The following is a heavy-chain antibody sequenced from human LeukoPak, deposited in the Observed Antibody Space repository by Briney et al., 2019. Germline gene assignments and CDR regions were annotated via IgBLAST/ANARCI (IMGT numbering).Heavy chain of an antibody. CDR3: ARDRRYADYVGDV. Sequence: PGGSLRLSCAASGFTFSSYSMNWFRQAPGKGLEWVSSISSSSSYIYYADSVKGRFTISRDNAKNSLYLQMNSLRAEDTAVYYCARDRRYADYVGDVWGKGTTVTVSS. CDR1: GFTFSSYS. CDR2: ISSSSSYI. V-gene: IGHV3-21*01. D-gene: IGHD4-17*01. J-gene: IGHJ6*04.